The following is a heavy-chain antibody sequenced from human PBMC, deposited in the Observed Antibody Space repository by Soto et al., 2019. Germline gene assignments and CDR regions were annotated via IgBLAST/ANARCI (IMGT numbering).Heavy chain of an antibody. Sequence: KFQGRVIITRDTSASTAYMELRSLRSEDRAVYYCARDSGGMDVWGQGTTVTVSS. V-gene: IGHV1-3*01. CDR3: ARDSGGMDV. J-gene: IGHJ6*02.